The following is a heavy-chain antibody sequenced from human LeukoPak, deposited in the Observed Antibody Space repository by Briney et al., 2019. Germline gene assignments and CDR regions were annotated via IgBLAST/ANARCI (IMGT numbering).Heavy chain of an antibody. V-gene: IGHV3-7*05. Sequence: GGSLRLSCAASGFTFSTYWMSWVRQAPGKGLEWVANIKEDGSQKYYVDSVKGRFTISRDNAKNSQYLQMNSLRAEDTAVYYCARLPLTARRHFDYWGQGTLVTVCS. CDR1: GFTFSTYW. CDR2: IKEDGSQK. CDR3: ARLPLTARRHFDY. J-gene: IGHJ4*02. D-gene: IGHD5-18*01.